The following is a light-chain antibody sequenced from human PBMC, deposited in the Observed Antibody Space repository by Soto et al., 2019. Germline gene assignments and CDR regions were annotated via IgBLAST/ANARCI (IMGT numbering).Light chain of an antibody. V-gene: IGLV7-46*01. CDR3: LRSYSGAQPVYV. CDR1: TGAVTSGHY. J-gene: IGLJ1*01. Sequence: QAVVTQEPSLTVSPGGTVTLTCGSSTGAVTSGHYPYWFQQKPGQAPRTLIYDTSNKHSWTPARFSGSLLGGKAALTLSGAQPEDEAEYYCLRSYSGAQPVYVFGTGTKLTVL. CDR2: DTS.